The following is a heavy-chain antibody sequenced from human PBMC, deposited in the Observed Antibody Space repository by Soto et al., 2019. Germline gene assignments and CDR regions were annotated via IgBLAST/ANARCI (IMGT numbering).Heavy chain of an antibody. V-gene: IGHV1-2*02. CDR3: AEIAAAGNWFDP. CDR1: GYTFTDYY. CDR2: IIPETGDT. Sequence: ASVKVSCKASGYTFTDYYMHWVRQAPGQGLEWMGWIIPETGDTRYAENFQGRVTMTRDTSITTAYMELTSLTSDDTAVYYCAEIAAAGNWFDPWGQGTLVTVPQ. D-gene: IGHD6-13*01. J-gene: IGHJ5*02.